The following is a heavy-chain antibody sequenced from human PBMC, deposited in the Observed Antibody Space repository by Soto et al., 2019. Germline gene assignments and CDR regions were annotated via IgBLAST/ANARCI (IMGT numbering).Heavy chain of an antibody. CDR1: VYSFTSYW. V-gene: IGHV5-10-1*01. Sequence: GQCLKISCRVAVYSFTSYWIICVLRMPGKGLEWMGRIDPSDAYTNYSPSFQGHVTISADKSISTAYLQWSSLKASDTAMYYCARQGGRYYYGMDVWGQGTTVTVSS. J-gene: IGHJ6*02. CDR3: ARQGGRYYYGMDV. CDR2: IDPSDAYT.